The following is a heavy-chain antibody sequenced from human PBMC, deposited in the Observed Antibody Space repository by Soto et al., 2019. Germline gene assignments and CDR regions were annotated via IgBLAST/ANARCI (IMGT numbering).Heavy chain of an antibody. CDR2: IKQDGSET. CDR1: GFTFSRYW. Sequence: HPGGSLRLSCAASGFTFSRYWMKWVRQAPGKGLEWVANIKQDGSETYYVDSVKGRFTISRDNAKNSLFLQMNSLRAEDTAVYYCAGGSGWLSDSWGQGTLVTVS. D-gene: IGHD6-19*01. V-gene: IGHV3-7*05. CDR3: AGGSGWLSDS. J-gene: IGHJ4*02.